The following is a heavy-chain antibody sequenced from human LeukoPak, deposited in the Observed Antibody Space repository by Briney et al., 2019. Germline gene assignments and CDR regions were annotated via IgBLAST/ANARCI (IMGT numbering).Heavy chain of an antibody. CDR1: GGSFSGYY. CDR2: INHSGST. Sequence: SETLSLTCAVYGGSFSGYYWSWIRQPPGKGLEWIGEINHSGSTNYNPSLKSRVTISVDTSKNQFSLKLSSVTAADTAVYYCASGSGRSTDYWGQRTLVTVSS. CDR3: ASGSGRSTDY. J-gene: IGHJ4*02. D-gene: IGHD3-10*01. V-gene: IGHV4-34*01.